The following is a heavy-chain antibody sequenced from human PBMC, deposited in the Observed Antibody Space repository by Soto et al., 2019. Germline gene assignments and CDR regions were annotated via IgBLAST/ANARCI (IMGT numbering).Heavy chain of an antibody. CDR1: GFTFSNYA. CDR2: ISGSGGTT. J-gene: IGHJ4*02. CDR3: AKTPRQWLVYFDY. V-gene: IGHV3-23*01. D-gene: IGHD6-19*01. Sequence: EVQLLESGGGLVQPGGSLRLSCAASGFTFSNYAIAWVRQAPGKGLEWVSGISGSGGTTDYADSVKGRFTISRDNSKDTLHLQMNSLRAEDTAVYYCAKTPRQWLVYFDYWGQGALVTVSS.